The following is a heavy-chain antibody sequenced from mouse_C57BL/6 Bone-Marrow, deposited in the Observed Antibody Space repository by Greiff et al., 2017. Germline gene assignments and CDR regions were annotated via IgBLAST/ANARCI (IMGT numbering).Heavy chain of an antibody. CDR1: GYTFTDCE. CDR2: IDPETGGT. V-gene: IGHV1-15*01. Sequence: QVQLQQSGAELVRPGASVTLSCKASGYTFTDCEMHWVKQTPVHGLEWIGAIDPETGGTAYNQKFKGKAILTADKSSSTAYMELRSLTSEDSAVYYCTRDWFAYWGQGTLVTVSA. J-gene: IGHJ3*01. CDR3: TRDWFAY.